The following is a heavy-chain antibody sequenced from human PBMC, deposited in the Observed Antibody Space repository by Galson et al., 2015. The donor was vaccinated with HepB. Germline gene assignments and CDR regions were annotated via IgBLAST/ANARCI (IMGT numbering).Heavy chain of an antibody. CDR3: ARLTSSSSDPSDS. Sequence: SLRLSCAASGFIFSTYSMNCVRQAPGKGLEWVSSISNSGSHTYYADSVKGRFTISRDNAKTSLYLQMNSLRAEYTAVYYCARLTSSSSDPSDSWGQGTLVTVSS. J-gene: IGHJ4*02. D-gene: IGHD6-6*01. CDR1: GFIFSTYS. V-gene: IGHV3-21*03. CDR2: ISNSGSHT.